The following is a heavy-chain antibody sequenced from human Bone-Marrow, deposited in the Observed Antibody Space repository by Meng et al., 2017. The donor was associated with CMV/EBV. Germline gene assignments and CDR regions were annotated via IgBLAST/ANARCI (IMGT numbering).Heavy chain of an antibody. D-gene: IGHD6-6*01. Sequence: SVKVSCKASGYTFTSYYMHWVRQAPGQGLEWMGRIIPILGIANYAQKFQGRVTITADKSTSTAYMELSSLRSEDTAVYYCARGYSSSPGWFDPWGQGTLVTVSS. CDR1: GYTFTSYY. CDR3: ARGYSSSPGWFDP. CDR2: IIPILGIA. V-gene: IGHV1-69*04. J-gene: IGHJ5*02.